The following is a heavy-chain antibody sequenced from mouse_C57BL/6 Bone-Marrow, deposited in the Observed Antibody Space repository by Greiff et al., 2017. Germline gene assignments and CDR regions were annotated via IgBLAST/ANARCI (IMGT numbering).Heavy chain of an antibody. CDR1: GYAFSSSW. V-gene: IGHV1-82*01. CDR3: AIYYGNYVYYFDY. Sequence: VQLVESGPELVKPGASVKISCKASGYAFSSSWMNWVKQRPGKGLEWIGRIYPGDGDTNYNGKFKGKATLTADKSSSTAYMQLSSLTSEDSAVYFCAIYYGNYVYYFDYWGQGTTLTVSS. CDR2: IYPGDGDT. J-gene: IGHJ2*01. D-gene: IGHD2-1*01.